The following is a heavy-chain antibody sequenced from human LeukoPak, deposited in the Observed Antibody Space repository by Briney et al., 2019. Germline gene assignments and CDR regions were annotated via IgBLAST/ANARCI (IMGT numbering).Heavy chain of an antibody. CDR1: GVSISSTTYY. Sequence: SETLSLTCIVSGVSISSTTYYWGWIRQAPGKGLEWIGYIYYSGSTNYNPSLKSRVTISVDTSKNQFSLKLSSVTAADTAVYYCARVDDSSGYYYYYYGMDVWGQGTTVTVSS. CDR2: IYYSGST. J-gene: IGHJ6*02. D-gene: IGHD3-22*01. CDR3: ARVDDSSGYYYYYYGMDV. V-gene: IGHV4-61*05.